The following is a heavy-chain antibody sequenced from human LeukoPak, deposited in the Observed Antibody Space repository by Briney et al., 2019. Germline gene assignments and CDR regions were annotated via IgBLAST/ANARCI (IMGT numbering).Heavy chain of an antibody. CDR2: INPGSGNT. Sequence: ASVKISCKASGYTFRDYDINWVRQATGQGLEWLGRINPGSGNTDYAQKFQGRVFMTKDTSINTVYMELNSLRLDDAAMYYCVRNMALDYWGQGSLATVSS. J-gene: IGHJ4*02. CDR3: VRNMALDY. V-gene: IGHV1-8*01. CDR1: GYTFRDYD. D-gene: IGHD2/OR15-2a*01.